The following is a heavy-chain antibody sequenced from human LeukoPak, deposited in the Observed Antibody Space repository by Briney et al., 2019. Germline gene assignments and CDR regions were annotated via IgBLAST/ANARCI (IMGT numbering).Heavy chain of an antibody. J-gene: IGHJ6*03. CDR1: GYTFTSYD. Sequence: GASVKVSCKASGYTFTSYDINWVRQATGQGLEWMGWMNPNSGNTGYAQKFQGRVTITRNTSISTAYMELSSLRSEDTAVYYCARGALVRFKPTDYYYYMDVWGKGTTVTVSS. V-gene: IGHV1-8*01. CDR3: ARGALVRFKPTDYYYYMDV. CDR2: MNPNSGNT. D-gene: IGHD2-2*01.